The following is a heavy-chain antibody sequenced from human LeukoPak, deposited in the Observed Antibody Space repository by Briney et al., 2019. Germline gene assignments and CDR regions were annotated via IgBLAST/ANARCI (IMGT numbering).Heavy chain of an antibody. J-gene: IGHJ5*02. D-gene: IGHD4-11*01. CDR2: INPNSGGT. Sequence: ASVKVSCKASGYTFTGYYMHWVRQAPGQGLEWMGWINPNSGGTNYAQKFQGRVTMTRDTSISTAYMELSRLRSDDTAVYYCARVPRYSNYAFAWFDPWSQGTLVTVSS. CDR1: GYTFTGYY. V-gene: IGHV1-2*02. CDR3: ARVPRYSNYAFAWFDP.